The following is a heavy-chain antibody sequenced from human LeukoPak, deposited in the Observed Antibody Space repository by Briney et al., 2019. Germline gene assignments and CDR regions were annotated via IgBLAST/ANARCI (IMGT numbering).Heavy chain of an antibody. CDR2: IYYSGST. Sequence: SETLSLTCTVSGGSISSYYWSWIRQPPGKGLEWIGYIYYSGSTYYNPSLKSRVTISVDTSKNQFSLKLSSVTAADTAVYYCARQFPRPTRLLWLGDPKDAFDIWGQGTMVTVSS. CDR1: GGSISSYY. V-gene: IGHV4-59*08. CDR3: ARQFPRPTRLLWLGDPKDAFDI. D-gene: IGHD3-10*01. J-gene: IGHJ3*02.